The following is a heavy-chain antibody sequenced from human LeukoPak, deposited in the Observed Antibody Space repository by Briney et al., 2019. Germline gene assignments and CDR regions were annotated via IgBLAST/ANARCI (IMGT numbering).Heavy chain of an antibody. D-gene: IGHD3-3*01. J-gene: IGHJ5*02. Sequence: GGSLRLSCAASGFTFSSFAMSWVRQAPGKGLEWVSTIVGSGDSTYYADSVKGRFTISRDNSKNTLYLQMNSLRAEDTAVYYCARSALDYDFWSGYYIPGWFDPWGQGTLVTVSS. CDR3: ARSALDYDFWSGYYIPGWFDP. CDR1: GFTFSSFA. V-gene: IGHV3-23*01. CDR2: IVGSGDST.